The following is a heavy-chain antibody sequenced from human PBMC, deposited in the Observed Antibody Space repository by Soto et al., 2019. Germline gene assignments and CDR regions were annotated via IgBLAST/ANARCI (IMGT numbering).Heavy chain of an antibody. CDR3: ARLAARRDYYYYGMDV. Sequence: RGESLKISCKGSGYSFTSYWISWVRQMPGKGLEWMGRIDPSDSYTNYSPSFQGHVTISADKSISTAYLQWSSLKASDTAMYYCARLAARRDYYYYGMDVWGQGTTVTVSS. D-gene: IGHD6-6*01. CDR2: IDPSDSYT. CDR1: GYSFTSYW. V-gene: IGHV5-10-1*01. J-gene: IGHJ6*02.